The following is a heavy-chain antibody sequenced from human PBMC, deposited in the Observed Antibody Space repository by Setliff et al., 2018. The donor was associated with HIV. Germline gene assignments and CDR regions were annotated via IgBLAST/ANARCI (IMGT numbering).Heavy chain of an antibody. CDR3: ARLAMRGVIGDPNWFDP. J-gene: IGHJ5*02. D-gene: IGHD3-16*02. CDR1: GDSISRFS. V-gene: IGHV4-4*08. Sequence: SETLSLTCNVSGDSISRFSWSWIRQPPGKGLEWIGHIYTSGSTNYNSSLKSRLTISVDTSKNQVSPKLTSVTAADTGVYYCARLAMRGVIGDPNWFDPWGQGTLVTVSS. CDR2: IYTSGST.